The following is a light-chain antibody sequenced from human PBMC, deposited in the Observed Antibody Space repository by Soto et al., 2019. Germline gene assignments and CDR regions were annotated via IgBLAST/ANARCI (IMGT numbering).Light chain of an antibody. CDR1: QSISSS. CDR2: DAS. Sequence: EIVLTQSPATLSLSPGERATLSCRASQSISSSLAWYQQKPCQAPRLLIYDASTRATGFPARFSGSGSGTDFTLTIGSLEPEDFGVYYCQQRSEWPRTFGQGTKVEI. J-gene: IGKJ1*01. CDR3: QQRSEWPRT. V-gene: IGKV3-11*01.